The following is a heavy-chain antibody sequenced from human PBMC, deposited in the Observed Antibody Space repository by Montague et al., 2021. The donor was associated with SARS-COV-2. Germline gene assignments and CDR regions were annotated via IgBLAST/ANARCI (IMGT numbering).Heavy chain of an antibody. CDR1: IFTFSDFW. Sequence: SLRLSCVASIFTFSDFWMNWVRQAPGKGLEWVADIKHDGSEKSYXDSVKGRFTISRDNAKNSLYLQMNSLRAEDTAVYYCARGSTGWYAIFGHYGMDVWGQGTTVTVSS. V-gene: IGHV3-7*01. D-gene: IGHD6-19*01. CDR2: IKHDGSEK. CDR3: ARGSTGWYAIFGHYGMDV. J-gene: IGHJ6*02.